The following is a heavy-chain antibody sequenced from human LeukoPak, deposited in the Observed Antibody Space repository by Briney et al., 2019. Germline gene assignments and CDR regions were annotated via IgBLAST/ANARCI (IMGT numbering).Heavy chain of an antibody. Sequence: ASVKVSCKASGYTFTSYDINWVRQATGQGLEWMGWMNPNSGNTGYAQKFQGRVTMTRNTSISTAYMELSSPRSEDTAVYYCARDSYGSGSYYNWFDPWGQGTLVTVSS. D-gene: IGHD3-10*01. CDR1: GYTFTSYD. CDR2: MNPNSGNT. V-gene: IGHV1-8*01. CDR3: ARDSYGSGSYYNWFDP. J-gene: IGHJ5*02.